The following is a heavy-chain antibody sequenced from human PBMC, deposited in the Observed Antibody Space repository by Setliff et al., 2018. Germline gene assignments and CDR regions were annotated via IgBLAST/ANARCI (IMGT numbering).Heavy chain of an antibody. CDR3: AKEWGYCNSASCHRPFDS. Sequence: GGSLRLSCTASGFAFPNFAMSWVRQIAGKGLEWVSTSYSGGPGTYYADSVKGRFIISRDDSESTLFLKMDSLRVEDTAVYYCAKEWGYCNSASCHRPFDSWGQGTLVTVSS. J-gene: IGHJ4*02. D-gene: IGHD2-2*02. CDR1: GFAFPNFA. CDR2: SYSGGPGT. V-gene: IGHV3-23*03.